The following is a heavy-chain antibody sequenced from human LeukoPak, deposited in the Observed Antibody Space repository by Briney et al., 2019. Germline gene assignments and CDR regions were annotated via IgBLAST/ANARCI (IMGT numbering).Heavy chain of an antibody. J-gene: IGHJ4*02. V-gene: IGHV1-46*01. Sequence: ASVKVSCKASGYTFTSYYMHWVRQAPGQGLEWMGIINPSGGSTSYAQKFQGRVTMTRDTSTSTVYMELSSLRSEDTAVYYCARASAVAGFFHGYFDYWGQGTLVTVSS. CDR2: INPSGGST. CDR1: GYTFTSYY. CDR3: ARASAVAGFFHGYFDY. D-gene: IGHD6-19*01.